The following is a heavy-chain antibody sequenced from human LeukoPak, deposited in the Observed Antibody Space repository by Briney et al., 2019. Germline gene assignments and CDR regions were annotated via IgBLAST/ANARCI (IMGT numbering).Heavy chain of an antibody. CDR2: ISGSGGST. V-gene: IGHV3-23*01. D-gene: IGHD2-15*01. Sequence: GGSLRLSCAASGFTFSSYAMSWVRQAPGKGLEWVSAISGSGGSTYYADSVKGRFTISRDNSKNTLYLQMNSLRAGDTAVYYCASVVVAATRRGQDYWGQGTLVTVSS. J-gene: IGHJ4*02. CDR1: GFTFSSYA. CDR3: ASVVVAATRRGQDY.